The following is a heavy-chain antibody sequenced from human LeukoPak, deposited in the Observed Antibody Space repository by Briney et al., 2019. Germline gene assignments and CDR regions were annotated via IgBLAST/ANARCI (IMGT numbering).Heavy chain of an antibody. J-gene: IGHJ3*02. D-gene: IGHD6-19*01. V-gene: IGHV3-7*01. CDR3: ATSQTTSGRYGNAFDI. CDR2: IKHDGGEN. CDR1: GFIFSNSW. Sequence: PGGSLRLSCVASGFIFSNSWMSWVRQAPGKGLEWVANIKHDGGENYYVDFVKGRFSISRENHKNSLDLKMNNLRVEDTAVYYCATSQTTSGRYGNAFDIWGQGTTVTV.